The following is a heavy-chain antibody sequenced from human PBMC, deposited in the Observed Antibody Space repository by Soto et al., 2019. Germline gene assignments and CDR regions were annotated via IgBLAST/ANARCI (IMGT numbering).Heavy chain of an antibody. CDR2: INENSGSL. CDR3: AKDSHWSLDY. D-gene: IGHD1-1*01. Sequence: EVQLVDSGGNLVQPGRSLRLSCATSGFTFNDYAMHWVRQAPGKGLEWVSSINENSGSLDYADSVRGRFTISRDNAKNSVYLQMNSLRTEDTALYYCAKDSHWSLDYWGQGTLVTVSS. V-gene: IGHV3-9*01. J-gene: IGHJ4*02. CDR1: GFTFNDYA.